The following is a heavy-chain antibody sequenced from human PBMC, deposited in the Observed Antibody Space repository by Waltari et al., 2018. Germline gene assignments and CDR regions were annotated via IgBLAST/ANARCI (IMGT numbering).Heavy chain of an antibody. Sequence: EVQLVESGGGLVQPGGSLRLSCAASGFTVSSNYMSWVRRAPGKGLEWFPVIYSGGSTYYAHSVKGRFTISRDNSKNTRYLQMNSLRAEDTAVYYCARDQGGYWGQGTLVTVSS. CDR1: GFTVSSNY. CDR3: ARDQGGY. J-gene: IGHJ4*02. V-gene: IGHV3-66*01. D-gene: IGHD3-16*01. CDR2: IYSGGST.